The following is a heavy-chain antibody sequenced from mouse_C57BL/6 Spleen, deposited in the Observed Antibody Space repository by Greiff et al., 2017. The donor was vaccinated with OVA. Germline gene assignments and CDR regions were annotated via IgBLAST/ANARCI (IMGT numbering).Heavy chain of an antibody. D-gene: IGHD2-3*01. CDR2: IGPGSGST. V-gene: IGHV1-77*01. Sequence: VQLQQSGAELVKPGASVKISCKASGYTFTDYYINWVKQRPGQGLEWIGKIGPGSGSTYYNEKFKGKATLTADKSSSTAYMQLSSLTSEDSAVYFCVYDGYSYYFDYWGQGTTLTVSS. CDR3: VYDGYSYYFDY. J-gene: IGHJ2*01. CDR1: GYTFTDYY.